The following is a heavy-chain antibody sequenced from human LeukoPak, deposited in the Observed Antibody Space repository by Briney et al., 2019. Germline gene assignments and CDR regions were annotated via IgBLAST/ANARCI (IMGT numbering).Heavy chain of an antibody. CDR3: ARRTTQKRFDY. D-gene: IGHD1-1*01. J-gene: IGHJ4*02. V-gene: IGHV3-9*01. CDR1: GFTFDDYA. CDR2: ISWNSGSI. Sequence: GGSLRLSCAASGFTFDDYAMHWVRQAPGKGLEWVSGISWNSGSIGYADSVKGRFTISRDNAKNSLYLQMNSLRAEDTGVYYCARRTTQKRFDYWGQGTLVTVSS.